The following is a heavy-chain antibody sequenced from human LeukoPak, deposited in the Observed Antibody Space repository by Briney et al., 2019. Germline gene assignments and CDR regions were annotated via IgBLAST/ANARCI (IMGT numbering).Heavy chain of an antibody. CDR1: GFTFSDYW. J-gene: IGHJ4*02. V-gene: IGHV3-7*01. D-gene: IGHD3-22*01. CDR3: ARDHHYYDSSGYLDY. Sequence: GGSLRLSCAASGFTFSDYWMSWVRQAPGKGLEWVANIKQDGSEKYYVDSVKGRFTISRDNAKNSLYLQMNSLRAEDTAVYYCARDHHYYDSSGYLDYWGQGTLVTVSS. CDR2: IKQDGSEK.